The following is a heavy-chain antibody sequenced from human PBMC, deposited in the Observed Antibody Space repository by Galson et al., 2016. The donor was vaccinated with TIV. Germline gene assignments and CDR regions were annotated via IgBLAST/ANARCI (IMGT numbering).Heavy chain of an antibody. CDR3: ARWFDSSGYYYFDY. CDR1: GYTFTRHY. CDR2: INPITGIT. V-gene: IGHV1-46*01. J-gene: IGHJ4*02. D-gene: IGHD3-22*01. Sequence: SVKVSCKASGYTFTRHYMHWVRQAPGQGLEWMGIINPITGITTYAQNFQGRVTMTRDTSTSTVQMELSSLRSEDTAVSYCARWFDSSGYYYFDYWGQGSLITVSS.